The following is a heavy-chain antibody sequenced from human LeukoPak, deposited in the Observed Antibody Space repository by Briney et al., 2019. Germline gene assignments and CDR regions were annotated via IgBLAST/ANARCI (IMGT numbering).Heavy chain of an antibody. CDR2: ISWNSGSI. CDR3: ARDGTVGAAEVY. D-gene: IGHD1-26*01. CDR1: GFTFDDYA. J-gene: IGHJ4*02. V-gene: IGHV3-9*01. Sequence: GGSLRLSCAASGFTFDDYAMHWVRQAPGKGLEWVSGISWNSGSIGYADSVKGRFTISRDNAKNSLYLQMNSLRAEDTAVYYCARDGTVGAAEVYWGQGTLVTVSS.